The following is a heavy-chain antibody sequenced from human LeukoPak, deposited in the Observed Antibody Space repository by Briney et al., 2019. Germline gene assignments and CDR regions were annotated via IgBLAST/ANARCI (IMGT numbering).Heavy chain of an antibody. V-gene: IGHV1-2*04. J-gene: IGHJ3*02. CDR3: ARECDYYGSGSYAFDI. CDR2: INPNSGGT. CDR1: GYTFTGYY. D-gene: IGHD3-10*01. Sequence: ASVKVSCKASGYTFTGYYMHWVRQAPGQGLEWMGWINPNSGGTNYAQKFQGWVTMTRDTSISTAYMELSSLRSEDTAVYYCARECDYYGSGSYAFDIWGQGTMVTVSS.